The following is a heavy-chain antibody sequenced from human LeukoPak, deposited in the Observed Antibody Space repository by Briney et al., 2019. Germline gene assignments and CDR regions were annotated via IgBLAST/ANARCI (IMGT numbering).Heavy chain of an antibody. J-gene: IGHJ6*02. Sequence: GGSLRLSCVASGFTFDDHAMHWVRQAPGKGLEWVSSISWYSGNIGYADSVKGRFSISRDNAINTLYLERNSLRTDDTALYFCARDVWRRAFYYAMDVWGQGTTVAVSS. CDR3: ARDVWRRAFYYAMDV. CDR1: GFTFDDHA. D-gene: IGHD2-21*01. CDR2: ISWYSGNI. V-gene: IGHV3-9*01.